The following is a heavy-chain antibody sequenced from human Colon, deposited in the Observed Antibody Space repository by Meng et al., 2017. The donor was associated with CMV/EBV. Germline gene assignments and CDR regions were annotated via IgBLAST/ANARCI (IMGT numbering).Heavy chain of an antibody. CDR3: ARHGFGDYSYYFDH. Sequence: GESLKISCAASGFTFSTYAMTWVRQAPGKGLEWVSTISTSGGRTYYADSVKDRFTISRDNSKSTLVLQMDSLRAEDTATFYCARHGFGDYSYYFDHWGQGILVTVSS. J-gene: IGHJ4*02. CDR1: GFTFSTYA. V-gene: IGHV3-23*01. D-gene: IGHD4-17*01. CDR2: ISTSGGRT.